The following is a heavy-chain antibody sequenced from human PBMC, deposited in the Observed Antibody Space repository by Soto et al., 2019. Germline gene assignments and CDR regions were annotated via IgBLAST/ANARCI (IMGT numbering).Heavy chain of an antibody. J-gene: IGHJ5*02. CDR2: IWYDGSNK. CDR1: GFTFSSYG. V-gene: IGHV3-33*01. CDR3: ARTMVRGVSNINWFDP. Sequence: QVQLVESGGGVVQPGRSLRLSCAASGFTFSSYGMHWVRQAPGKGLEWVAVIWYDGSNKYYADSVKGRFTISRDNSKNTRYLQMNSLRAEDTAVYYCARTMVRGVSNINWFDPWGQGTLVTVSS. D-gene: IGHD3-10*01.